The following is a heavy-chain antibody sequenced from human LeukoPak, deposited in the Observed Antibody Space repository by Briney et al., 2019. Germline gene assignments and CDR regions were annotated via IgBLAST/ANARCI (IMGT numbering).Heavy chain of an antibody. V-gene: IGHV4-39*01. J-gene: IGHJ5*02. CDR3: ASHIVVVPAATNWFDP. CDR2: IYYSGST. CDR1: GGSFSGYY. D-gene: IGHD2-2*01. Sequence: PSETLSLTCAVYGGSFSGYYWRWIRQPPGKGLEWIGSIYYSGSTYYNPSLKSRVTISVDTSKNQFPLKLSSVTAADTAVYYCASHIVVVPAATNWFDPWGQGTLVTVSS.